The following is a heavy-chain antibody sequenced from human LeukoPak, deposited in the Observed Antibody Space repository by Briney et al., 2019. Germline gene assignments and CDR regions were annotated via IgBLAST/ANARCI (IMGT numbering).Heavy chain of an antibody. CDR3: ARGYYGDYGAADAFDI. D-gene: IGHD4-17*01. Sequence: ASVKVSCKASGGTFSSSAISWVRQAPGQGLEWMGGIIPIFGTANYAQKFQGRVTITADKSTSTAYMELSSLRSEDTAVYYCARGYYGDYGAADAFDIWGQGTMVTVSS. CDR2: IIPIFGTA. J-gene: IGHJ3*02. V-gene: IGHV1-69*06. CDR1: GGTFSSSA.